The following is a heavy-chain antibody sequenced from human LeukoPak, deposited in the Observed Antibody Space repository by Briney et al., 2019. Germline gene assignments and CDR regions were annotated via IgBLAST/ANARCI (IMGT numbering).Heavy chain of an antibody. V-gene: IGHV4-39*07. CDR2: IYYSGST. CDR1: GGSISSYY. CDR3: ARDMDGLVDY. Sequence: PSETLSLTCTVSGGSISSYYWGWIRQPPGKGLEWIGSIYYSGSTYYNPSLKSRVTISVDTSKNQFSLELSSVTAADTAVYYCARDMDGLVDYWGQGTLVTVSS. D-gene: IGHD5-24*01. J-gene: IGHJ4*02.